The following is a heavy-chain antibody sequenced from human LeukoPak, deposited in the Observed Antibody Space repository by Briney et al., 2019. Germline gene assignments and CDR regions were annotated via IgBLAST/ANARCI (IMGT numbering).Heavy chain of an antibody. V-gene: IGHV3-23*01. CDR1: GFTFTNYA. CDR3: ARHDSYIPS. CDR2: ISDVEKIP. J-gene: IGHJ5*02. D-gene: IGHD3-10*01. Sequence: GGSLRLSCAASGFTFTNYAMSWVRQAPGKGLEWVSGISDVEKIPYYSDSVKGRFTISRDNSKKTVYLQMNNLRAEDTAVYFCARHDSYIPSWGQGIPVTVSS.